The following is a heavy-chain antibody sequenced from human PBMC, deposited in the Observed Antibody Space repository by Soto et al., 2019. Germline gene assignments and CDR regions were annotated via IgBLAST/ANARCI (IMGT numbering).Heavy chain of an antibody. V-gene: IGHV3-74*01. CDR2: INSDGSSI. CDR1: GFTFSNYW. Sequence: EVQLVESGGGLVQPGGSLRLPCAASGFTFSNYWMPWVRQAPGRGLVWVSRINSDGSSINYADSVKGQFTISRDNAKNTLYLQMSSLRAEDTAVYYCGRGASGSYRLDYWGQGTLVTVSS. J-gene: IGHJ4*02. D-gene: IGHD3-10*01. CDR3: GRGASGSYRLDY.